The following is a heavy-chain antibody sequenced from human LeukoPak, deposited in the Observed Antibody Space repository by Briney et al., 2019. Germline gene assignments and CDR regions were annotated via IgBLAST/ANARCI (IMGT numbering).Heavy chain of an antibody. CDR1: GFTFGDYA. CDR2: IRSKHYGGAT. J-gene: IGHJ4*02. V-gene: IGHV3-49*04. Sequence: HPGRSLRLSCTVSGFTFGDYAMSWVRQAPGKGLEWLGFIRSKHYGGATEYAASVKGRFIISRDDATSTAYLQMNSLKTEDTAVYYCTREEYDFWSAYYTVGNFFDYWGRGTLVTVSS. CDR3: TREEYDFWSAYYTVGNFFDY. D-gene: IGHD3-3*01.